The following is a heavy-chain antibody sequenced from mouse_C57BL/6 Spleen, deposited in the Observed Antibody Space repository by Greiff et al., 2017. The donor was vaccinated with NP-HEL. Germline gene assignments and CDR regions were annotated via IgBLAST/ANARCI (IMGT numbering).Heavy chain of an antibody. D-gene: IGHD1-1*01. CDR2: ISDGGSYT. Sequence: EVQLQESGGGLVKPGGSLKLSCAASGFTFSSYAMSWVRQTPEKRLEWVATISDGGSYTYYPDNVKGRFTISRDNAKNNLYLQMSHLKSEDTAMYYCAREGYDVGSSFDDWGQGTTLTVSS. V-gene: IGHV5-4*01. CDR1: GFTFSSYA. CDR3: AREGYDVGSSFDD. J-gene: IGHJ2*01.